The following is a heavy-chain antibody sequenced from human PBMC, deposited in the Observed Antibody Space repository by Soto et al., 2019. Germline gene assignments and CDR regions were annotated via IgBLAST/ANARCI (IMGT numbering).Heavy chain of an antibody. CDR1: GDSISSGDYY. CDR3: ARNGEPRVGYGLDV. V-gene: IGHV4-30-4*01. Sequence: QVQLLESGPGLVKPSQTLSLTCTVSGDSISSGDYYWNCIRQPPGKGLEWIGYIYYSGSTYYNPSLKSRVRISVDTSKNQFSLQLSSVTAADTAVYYCARNGEPRVGYGLDVWGQGTSVSVSS. CDR2: IYYSGST. J-gene: IGHJ6*02. D-gene: IGHD3-10*01.